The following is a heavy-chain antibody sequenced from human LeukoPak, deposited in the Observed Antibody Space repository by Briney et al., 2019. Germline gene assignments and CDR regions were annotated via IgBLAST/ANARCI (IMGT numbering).Heavy chain of an antibody. V-gene: IGHV4-4*07. CDR1: GGSISSYY. CDR3: ARETSSSWYNWFDP. D-gene: IGHD6-13*01. CDR2: IYTSGST. Sequence: PSETLSLTCTVSGGSISSYYWSWIRQPAGKGLEWIGRIYTSGSTNYNPSLKSRVTMSVDTSKNQFSLKLSSVTAADTAVYYCARETSSSWYNWFDPWAREPWSPSPQ. J-gene: IGHJ5*02.